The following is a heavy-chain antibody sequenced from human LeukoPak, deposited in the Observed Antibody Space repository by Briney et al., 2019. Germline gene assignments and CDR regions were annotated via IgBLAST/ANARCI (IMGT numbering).Heavy chain of an antibody. CDR3: ATKSVTRYFDY. CDR1: GFTFSSYA. Sequence: PGGSLRLSCAASGFTFSSYAMHWVRQAPGKGLEWVANIKQDGSERYYADSVKGRFTISRDNAKNSLYLQMNSLRAEDTAVYFCATKSVTRYFDYWGRGNLVTVSS. CDR2: IKQDGSER. J-gene: IGHJ4*02. D-gene: IGHD4-11*01. V-gene: IGHV3-7*01.